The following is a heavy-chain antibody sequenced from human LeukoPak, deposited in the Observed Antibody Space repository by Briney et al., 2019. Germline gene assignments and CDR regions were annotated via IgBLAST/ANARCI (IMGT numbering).Heavy chain of an antibody. CDR2: INPNSGGT. J-gene: IGHJ4*02. CDR1: GYTFTGYY. CDR3: ASSTITIFGVAHDY. V-gene: IGHV1-2*02. D-gene: IGHD3-3*01. Sequence: GASVKVSCKASGYTFTGYYMHWVRPAPGQGLEWMGWINPNSGGTNYAQKFQGRVTMTRDASISTAYMELSRLRSDDTAVYYCASSTITIFGVAHDYWGQGTLVTVSS.